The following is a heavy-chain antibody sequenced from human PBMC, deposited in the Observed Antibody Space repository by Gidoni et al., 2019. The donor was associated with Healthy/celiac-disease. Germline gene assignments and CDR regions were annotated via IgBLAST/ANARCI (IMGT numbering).Heavy chain of an antibody. CDR2: INPNSGGT. D-gene: IGHD2-21*02. CDR1: GYTFTGYY. V-gene: IGHV1-2*02. CDR3: ARAKHIVVVTAIPFDY. Sequence: QVQLVQSGAEVKKPGASVKVSCKASGYTFTGYYMHWVRQAPGQGLEWMGWINPNSGGTTYAQKFQGRVTMTRDTSISTAYMELSRLRSDDTAVYYCARAKHIVVVTAIPFDYWGQGTLVTVSS. J-gene: IGHJ4*02.